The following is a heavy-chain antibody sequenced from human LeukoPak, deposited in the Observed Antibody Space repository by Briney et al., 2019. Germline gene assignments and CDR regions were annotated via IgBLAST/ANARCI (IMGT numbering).Heavy chain of an antibody. CDR1: GFTFSSYA. Sequence: GGSLRLSCAASGFTFSSYAMSWVRQAPGKGLEWVSAISLSNGDTYYADSVKGRFTISRDNSRNTLYLQMNSLRAEETAVYYCVREGLYCTNGVCFRAAFDYWGQGALVTVSS. D-gene: IGHD2-8*01. CDR2: ISLSNGDT. J-gene: IGHJ4*02. V-gene: IGHV3-23*01. CDR3: VREGLYCTNGVCFRAAFDY.